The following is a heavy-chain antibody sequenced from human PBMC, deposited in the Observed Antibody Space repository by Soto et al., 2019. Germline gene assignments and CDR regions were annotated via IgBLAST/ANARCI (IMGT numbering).Heavy chain of an antibody. D-gene: IGHD5-18*01. J-gene: IGHJ4*02. CDR2: ISAYTGNK. CDR1: GYTFTSYG. CDR3: ATETAMVLGFDY. V-gene: IGHV1-18*01. Sequence: QVQLVQSGAEVKKPGASVKVSCKASGYTFTSYGIIGVRQAPGQGLEWMGWISAYTGNKNYPQKRQGRDTMTTDTSTSTAYMELRSLRSDDTAVYYCATETAMVLGFDYWGQGTLVTVFS.